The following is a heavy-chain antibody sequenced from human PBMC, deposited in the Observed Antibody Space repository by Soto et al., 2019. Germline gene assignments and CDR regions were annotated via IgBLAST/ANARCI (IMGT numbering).Heavy chain of an antibody. CDR3: ANMLLARESNYFQH. CDR2: IHWDDAE. D-gene: IGHD3-10*01. V-gene: IGHV2-5*02. Sequence: SGPTLVNPTQTLTLTFTLSGSSLRPRGVAVSWIRQPPGKALEWLALIHWDDAERYSPSLGSRPSIAKDTYKTKVVLTMTNMDHVDIATYYCANMLLARESNYFQHRGQGTLV. J-gene: IGHJ1*01. CDR1: GSSLRPRGVA.